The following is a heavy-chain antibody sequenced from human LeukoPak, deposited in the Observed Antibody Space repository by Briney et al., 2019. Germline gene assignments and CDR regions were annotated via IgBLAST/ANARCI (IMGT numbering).Heavy chain of an antibody. CDR1: GFTFSSYA. D-gene: IGHD2-15*01. CDR3: AFRGGSGAFDI. J-gene: IGHJ3*02. V-gene: IGHV3-23*01. Sequence: GGSLRLSCAASGFTFSSYAMHWVRQAPGKGLEWVSAISGSGGSTFYADSLKGRFTISRDNSKNTLYLQMNSLRAEDTAVYYCAFRGGSGAFDIWGQGTMVTVSS. CDR2: ISGSGGST.